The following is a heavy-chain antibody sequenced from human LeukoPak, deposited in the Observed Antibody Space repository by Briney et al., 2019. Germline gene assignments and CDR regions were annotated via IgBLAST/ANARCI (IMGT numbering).Heavy chain of an antibody. Sequence: GGSLRLSCAASGFTFSSYSMNWVRQAPGKGLEWVSYISSSSSTIYYADSVKGRFTISRDNAKNSLYLQMNSLRAEDTAVYYCARMSTSSWYVCDYWGQGTLVTVSS. CDR1: GFTFSSYS. CDR3: ARMSTSSWYVCDY. D-gene: IGHD6-13*01. J-gene: IGHJ4*02. CDR2: ISSSSSTI. V-gene: IGHV3-48*04.